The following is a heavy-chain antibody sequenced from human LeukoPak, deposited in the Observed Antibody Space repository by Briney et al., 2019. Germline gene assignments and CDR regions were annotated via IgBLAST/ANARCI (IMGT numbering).Heavy chain of an antibody. Sequence: ASVKVSCKASGYAFTGYYMDWVRQAPGQGIEWMGRINPNSGATNYAQKFQGRVTMTRDTSISTAYMEFNGLRSDDTAVYYCARGIYSTDLYFYMDVWGKGTTVTVYS. CDR2: INPNSGAT. D-gene: IGHD2/OR15-2a*01. J-gene: IGHJ6*03. CDR1: GYAFTGYY. CDR3: ARGIYSTDLYFYMDV. V-gene: IGHV1-2*06.